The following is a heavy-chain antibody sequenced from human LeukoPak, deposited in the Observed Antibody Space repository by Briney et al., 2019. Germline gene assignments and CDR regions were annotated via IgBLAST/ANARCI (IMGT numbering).Heavy chain of an antibody. J-gene: IGHJ4*02. D-gene: IGHD1-14*01. CDR1: GGSISSGGYY. CDR2: IYYSGST. Sequence: SETLSLTCTVSGGSISSGGYYWSWIRQHPGKGLEWIGYIYYSGSTYYNPSLKSRVTISVDTSKNQFSLKLSSVAAADTAVYYCARVPIVEPPDYWGQGTLVTVSS. CDR3: ARVPIVEPPDY. V-gene: IGHV4-31*03.